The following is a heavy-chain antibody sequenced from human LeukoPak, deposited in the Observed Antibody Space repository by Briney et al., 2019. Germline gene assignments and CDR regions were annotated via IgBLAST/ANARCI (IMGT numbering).Heavy chain of an antibody. V-gene: IGHV3-7*01. Sequence: TGGSLRLSCAASGFTFSTYWMSWVRQAPGKGLEWVANIKQDESEKYYVDSVKGRFTISRDNAKNSLYLQMNSLRAEDTAVYYCARDLYRIVVVPHYFDYWGQGTLVTVSS. CDR1: GFTFSTYW. D-gene: IGHD3-22*01. CDR2: IKQDESEK. J-gene: IGHJ4*02. CDR3: ARDLYRIVVVPHYFDY.